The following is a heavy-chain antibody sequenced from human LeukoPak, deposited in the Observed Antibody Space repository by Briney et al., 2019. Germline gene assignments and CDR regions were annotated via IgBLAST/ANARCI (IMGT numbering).Heavy chain of an antibody. D-gene: IGHD1-26*01. V-gene: IGHV3-73*01. CDR2: IRSKANSYAT. J-gene: IGHJ6*03. CDR1: GFTFSGSA. Sequence: GGSLRLSCAASGFTFSGSAMHWVRQASGKGLEWVGRIRSKANSYATAYAASVKGRFTISRDDSKNTAYLQMNSLKTEDTAVYYCARTGGSFYFYYYMDVWGKGTTVTVSS. CDR3: ARTGGSFYFYYYMDV.